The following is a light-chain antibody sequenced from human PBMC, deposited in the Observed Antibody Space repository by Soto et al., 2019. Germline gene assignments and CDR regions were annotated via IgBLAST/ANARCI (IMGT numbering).Light chain of an antibody. CDR2: DVS. CDR1: SSDVGGYNY. Sequence: QSALTQPRSVSGSPGQSVTISCTGTSSDVGGYNYVSWYQQHPGKAPKGMIYDVSERPSGVPDRFSGSKSGNTASLTISGLQAEDEADYYCCSNAGSYEVFGGGTQLIVL. V-gene: IGLV2-11*01. J-gene: IGLJ2*01. CDR3: CSNAGSYEV.